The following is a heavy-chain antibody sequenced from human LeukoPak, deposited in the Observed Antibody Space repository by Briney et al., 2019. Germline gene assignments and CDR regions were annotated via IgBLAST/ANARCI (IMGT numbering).Heavy chain of an antibody. CDR1: GFTFSSYG. D-gene: IGHD3-10*01. Sequence: PGGSLRLSCAASGFTFSSYGMSWVRQAPGKGLEWVSAISGRGGSTYYADSVKGRFTISRDNSKNTLYLQMNSLRAEDTAVYYCASLWFGSVDYWGQGTLVTVSS. CDR2: ISGRGGST. J-gene: IGHJ4*02. CDR3: ASLWFGSVDY. V-gene: IGHV3-23*01.